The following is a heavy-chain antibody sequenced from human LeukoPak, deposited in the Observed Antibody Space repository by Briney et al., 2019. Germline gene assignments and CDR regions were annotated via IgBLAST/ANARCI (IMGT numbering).Heavy chain of an antibody. D-gene: IGHD5-12*01. CDR2: ISSSSSYI. Sequence: PGGSLRLSCAASGFTFSSYSMNWVRQAPGKGREWVSSISSSSSYIYYADSVKGRFTISRDNAKNSLYLQMNSLRAEDTAVYYCARSKGGYGYYFDYWGQGTLVTVSS. V-gene: IGHV3-21*01. J-gene: IGHJ4*02. CDR1: GFTFSSYS. CDR3: ARSKGGYGYYFDY.